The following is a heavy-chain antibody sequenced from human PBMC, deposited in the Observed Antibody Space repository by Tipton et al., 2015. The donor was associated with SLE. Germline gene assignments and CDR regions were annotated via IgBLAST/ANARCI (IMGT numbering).Heavy chain of an antibody. Sequence: SLRLSCAASGFTFSSYAMSWVRQAPGKGLEWVSVIYGGGSTYYADSVKGRFTISRDNSKNTVYLQMNSLRAEDTAVYFCARVWQWLEFRDWGQGTLVTVSS. CDR1: GFTFSSYA. V-gene: IGHV3-23*03. CDR2: IYGGGST. J-gene: IGHJ1*01. D-gene: IGHD6-19*01. CDR3: ARVWQWLEFRD.